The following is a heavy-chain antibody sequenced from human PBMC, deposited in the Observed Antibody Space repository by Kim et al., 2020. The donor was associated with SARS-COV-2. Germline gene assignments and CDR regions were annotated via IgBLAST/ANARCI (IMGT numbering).Heavy chain of an antibody. V-gene: IGHV3-9*01. J-gene: IGHJ6*02. CDR3: AKEAARLYYYYYGMDV. D-gene: IGHD6-6*01. Sequence: VQGRFTIARDNAKNSLYLQMNSLRAEDTALYYCAKEAARLYYYYYGMDVWGQGTTVTVSS.